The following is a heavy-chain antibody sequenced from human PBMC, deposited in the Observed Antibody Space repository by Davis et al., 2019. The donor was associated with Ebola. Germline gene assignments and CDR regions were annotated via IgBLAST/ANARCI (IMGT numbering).Heavy chain of an antibody. CDR2: IYNIGST. Sequence: PGGSLRLSCTVSGGSISSHYWSWIRQPPGKGLEWIGYIYNIGSTNYNPSLKSRVTISVDTSKNQFSLVLSSVTAADTAVYYCARVYWYDSSAYSYLDSQGQGTLVTVSS. J-gene: IGHJ4*02. V-gene: IGHV4-59*11. CDR1: GGSISSHY. CDR3: ARVYWYDSSAYSYLDS. D-gene: IGHD3-22*01.